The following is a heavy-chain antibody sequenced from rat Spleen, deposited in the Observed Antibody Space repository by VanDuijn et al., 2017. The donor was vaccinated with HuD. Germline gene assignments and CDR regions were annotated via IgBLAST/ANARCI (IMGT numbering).Heavy chain of an antibody. D-gene: IGHD1-11*01. CDR2: MWSGGST. Sequence: QVQLKESGPGLVQPSQTLSLTCTVAGFSLTSYNVHWIRQSPGKGLEWMGVMWSGGSTAYNSALKSRLSISRDTSKSQVFLKMNSLQTDDTGTYYCTRDTSEGWFAYWGQGTLVTVSS. CDR3: TRDTSEGWFAY. V-gene: IGHV2-41*01. CDR1: GFSLTSYN. J-gene: IGHJ3*01.